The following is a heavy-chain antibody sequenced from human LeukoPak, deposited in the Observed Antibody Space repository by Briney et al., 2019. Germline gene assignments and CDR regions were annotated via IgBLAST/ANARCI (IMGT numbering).Heavy chain of an antibody. CDR3: ARIWYSGSYYGRGAFDI. D-gene: IGHD1-26*01. Sequence: PEASVKVSCKASGYTFTSYGISWVRQAPGQGLEWMGWISAYNGNTNYAQKLQGRVTMTTDTSTSTAYMELRSLRSEDTAVYYCARIWYSGSYYGRGAFDIWGQGTMVTVSS. CDR2: ISAYNGNT. J-gene: IGHJ3*02. V-gene: IGHV1-18*01. CDR1: GYTFTSYG.